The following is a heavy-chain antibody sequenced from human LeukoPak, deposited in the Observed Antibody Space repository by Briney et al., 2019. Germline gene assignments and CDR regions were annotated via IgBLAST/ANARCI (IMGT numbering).Heavy chain of an antibody. V-gene: IGHV3-48*02. Sequence: PGGSLRLSCAASGFTFSSYAMSWVRQAPGKGLEWVSYISSSSSTIYYADSVKGRFTISRDNAKNSLYLQMNSLRDEDTAVYYCAREGMATILGLDYWGQGTLVTVSS. CDR2: ISSSSSTI. CDR1: GFTFSSYA. J-gene: IGHJ4*02. D-gene: IGHD5-24*01. CDR3: AREGMATILGLDY.